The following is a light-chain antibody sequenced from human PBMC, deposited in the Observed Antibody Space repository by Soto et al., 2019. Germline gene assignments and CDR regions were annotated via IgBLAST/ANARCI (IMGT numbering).Light chain of an antibody. CDR2: GSA. CDR1: QSVFSS. J-gene: IGKJ1*01. CDR3: QQYHSWPA. V-gene: IGKV3-15*01. Sequence: EIVMTQSPATRSVSPGERATLSCRASQSVFSSLAWYQQRPGQAPRLLIYGSATRATGIPDRFSGSGSGTEFTLTISSLQSEDSAVYYCQQYHSWPAFGQGTKV.